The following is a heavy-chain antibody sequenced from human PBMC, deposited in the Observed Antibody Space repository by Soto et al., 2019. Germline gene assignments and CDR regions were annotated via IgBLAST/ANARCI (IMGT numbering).Heavy chain of an antibody. J-gene: IGHJ3*02. CDR2: ILHSGST. V-gene: IGHV4-4*02. CDR1: GASISSTNW. D-gene: IGHD2-2*01. Sequence: QVQLQESGPGLAKPSGTLSLTCAVSGASISSTNWWNWVRQAPGKGLEWIGEILHSGSTNYNPSLTSRVTISVDRSKNQFSLRLTSVTAADTAVYYCARILQGCSATSCYFDIWGQGTMVTASA. CDR3: ARILQGCSATSCYFDI.